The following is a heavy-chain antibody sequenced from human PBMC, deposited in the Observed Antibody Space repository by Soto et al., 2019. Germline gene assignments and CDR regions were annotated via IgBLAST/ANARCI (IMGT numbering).Heavy chain of an antibody. D-gene: IGHD3-22*01. J-gene: IGHJ1*01. CDR3: ASRWDSSGYYIEYFQH. CDR2: IIPILGIA. CDR1: GGTFSSYT. V-gene: IGHV1-69*02. Sequence: QVQLVQSGAEVKKPGSSVKVSCKASGGTFSSYTISWVRQAPGQGLEWMGRIIPILGIANYAQKFQGRVTITADKSTRTAYMELSSLRSEDTAVYYCASRWDSSGYYIEYFQHWGQGTLVTVSS.